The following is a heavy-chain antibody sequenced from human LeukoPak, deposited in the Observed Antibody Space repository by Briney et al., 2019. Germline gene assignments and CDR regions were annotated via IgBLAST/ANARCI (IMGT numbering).Heavy chain of an antibody. D-gene: IGHD1-26*01. CDR2: INTYEDET. CDR1: GYIFASYG. V-gene: IGHV1-18*01. CDR3: ARSLAATSGFDI. Sequence: ASVKVSCKASGYIFASYGIAWVRQAPGQGFEWLGWINTYEDETAYSDKFQGRVSMTTDTPTTTATMELRGLASDDTAVYYCARSLAATSGFDIWGQGTWVTVS. J-gene: IGHJ3*02.